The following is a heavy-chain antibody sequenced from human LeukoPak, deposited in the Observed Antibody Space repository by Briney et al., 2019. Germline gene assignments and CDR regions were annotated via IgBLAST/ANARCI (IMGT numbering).Heavy chain of an antibody. CDR3: ARLARAVASFDY. V-gene: IGHV4-38-2*01. CDR1: GYSISSGYY. CDR2: INHSGST. D-gene: IGHD6-19*01. Sequence: SSETLSLTCAVSGYSISSGYYWGWIRQPPGKGLEWIGEINHSGSTNYNPSLKSRVTTSVDTSKNQFSLKLSSVTAADTAVYYCARLARAVASFDYWGQGTLVTVSS. J-gene: IGHJ4*02.